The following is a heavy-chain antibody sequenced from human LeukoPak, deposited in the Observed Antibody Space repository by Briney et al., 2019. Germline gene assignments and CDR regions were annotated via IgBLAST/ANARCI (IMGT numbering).Heavy chain of an antibody. CDR1: GFTFSSYG. J-gene: IGHJ6*02. Sequence: GGSLRLSCAASGFTFSSYGMHWVRQAPGKGLEWVAVIWYDGSNKYYADSVRGRFTISRDNSKNTLYLQMNSLRAEDTAVYYCARVMKELGIPYYYGMDVWGQGTPVTVSS. CDR2: IWYDGSNK. D-gene: IGHD7-27*01. V-gene: IGHV3-33*01. CDR3: ARVMKELGIPYYYGMDV.